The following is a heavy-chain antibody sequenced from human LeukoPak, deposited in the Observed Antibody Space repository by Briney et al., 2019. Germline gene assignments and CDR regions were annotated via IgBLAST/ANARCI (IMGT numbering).Heavy chain of an antibody. CDR2: INPNSGGT. V-gene: IGHV1-2*02. J-gene: IGHJ4*02. Sequence: GASVKVSCKGSGYAFTGYYIHWVRQAPGQGIEWVGWINPNSGGTNYAQKFQGRVTMTRDTSISTAYMELSRLRSDDTAVYYCARVAPMIVVVSFDYWGQGTLVTVSS. D-gene: IGHD3-22*01. CDR1: GYAFTGYY. CDR3: ARVAPMIVVVSFDY.